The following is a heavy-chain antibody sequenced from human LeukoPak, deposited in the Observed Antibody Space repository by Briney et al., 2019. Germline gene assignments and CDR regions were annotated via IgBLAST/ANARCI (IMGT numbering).Heavy chain of an antibody. D-gene: IGHD3-22*01. CDR2: ISAYNGNT. V-gene: IGHV1-18*01. CDR3: ARGGGYRYYDSSGHSHFDY. J-gene: IGHJ4*02. CDR1: GYTFTSYG. Sequence: ASVKVSYKASGYTFTSYGISWVRQAPGQGLEWMGWISAYNGNTNYAQKLQGRVTMTTDTSTSTAYMELRSLRSDDTAVYYCARGGGYRYYDSSGHSHFDYWGQGTLVTVSS.